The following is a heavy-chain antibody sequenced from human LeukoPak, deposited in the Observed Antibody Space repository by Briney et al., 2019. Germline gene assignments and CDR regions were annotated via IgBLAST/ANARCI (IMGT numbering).Heavy chain of an antibody. CDR3: ARGRGSGSYPYYFDY. CDR1: GYSFTSYW. D-gene: IGHD3-10*01. CDR2: IYPGDSDT. Sequence: GESLKISCKGSGYSFTSYWSGWVRQMPGKGLEWMGIIYPGDSDTRYSPSFQGQVTISAVKSISTAYLQWNNLKASDTAIYYCARGRGSGSYPYYFDYWGQGTLVTVSS. J-gene: IGHJ4*02. V-gene: IGHV5-51*01.